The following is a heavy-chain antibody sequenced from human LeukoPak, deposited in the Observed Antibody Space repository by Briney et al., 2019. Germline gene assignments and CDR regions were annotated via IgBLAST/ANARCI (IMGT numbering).Heavy chain of an antibody. D-gene: IGHD6-19*01. CDR2: ISGASSLI. V-gene: IGHV3-48*03. CDR3: ARGYSSGCHFDL. Sequence: PGGSLRLSCAASGFTFSSYEMNWVRQAPGKGLEWVSYISGASSLIYYADSVKGRFTISRDNAKNSLYLQMNSLRGEDTAVYYCARGYSSGCHFDLGGQGTLVTVSS. J-gene: IGHJ4*02. CDR1: GFTFSSYE.